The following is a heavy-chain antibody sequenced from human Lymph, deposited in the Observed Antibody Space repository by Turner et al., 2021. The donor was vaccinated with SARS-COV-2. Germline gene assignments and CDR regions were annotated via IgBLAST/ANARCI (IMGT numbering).Heavy chain of an antibody. CDR2: IYYSGNT. CDR1: GGSISGSSYY. D-gene: IGHD1-26*01. Sequence: QLQLQESGPGLVKPSETLSLTCTVSGGSISGSSYYWGWIRQPPGKGLEWIGNIYYSGNTFYNPSRKSRVTISGDTSKNLFSLKLSSVTAADTAVYFCGVGPTRWYFQHWGQGTLVTVSS. J-gene: IGHJ1*01. CDR3: GVGPTRWYFQH. V-gene: IGHV4-39*01.